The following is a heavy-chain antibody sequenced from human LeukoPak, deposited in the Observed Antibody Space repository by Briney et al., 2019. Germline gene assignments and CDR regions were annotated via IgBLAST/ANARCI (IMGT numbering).Heavy chain of an antibody. J-gene: IGHJ3*02. CDR2: IYSSGNI. Sequence: SETLSLTXTVSGGAISNYDWSWIWRPVGKGLEWIVRIYSSGNIDYNPSLKSRVTLSVETSKNQISLKLSSVTAADTAMYYCARARYSSGWDDAFDIWGQGTMVTVSS. D-gene: IGHD6-19*01. V-gene: IGHV4-4*07. CDR3: ARARYSSGWDDAFDI. CDR1: GGAISNYD.